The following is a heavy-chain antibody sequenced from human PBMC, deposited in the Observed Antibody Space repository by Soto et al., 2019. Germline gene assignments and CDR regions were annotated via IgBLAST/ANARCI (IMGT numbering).Heavy chain of an antibody. D-gene: IGHD2-2*01. J-gene: IGHJ4*02. CDR3: AREQYDCSSTSCPVLSYIDY. CDR2: IYYSGST. CDR1: GGSVSSGSNY. Sequence: SETLSLTCTVSGGSVSSGSNYWSWIRQPPGKGLEWIGYIYYSGSTNYNPSLKSRVTISVDTSKNQFSLKLSSVTAADTAVYYCAREQYDCSSTSCPVLSYIDYWGQGTLVTVSS. V-gene: IGHV4-61*01.